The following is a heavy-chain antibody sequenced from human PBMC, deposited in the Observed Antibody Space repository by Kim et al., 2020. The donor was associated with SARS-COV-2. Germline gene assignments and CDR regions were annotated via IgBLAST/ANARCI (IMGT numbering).Heavy chain of an antibody. D-gene: IGHD6-19*01. CDR2: ISGSGGST. V-gene: IGHV3-23*01. CDR3: AKDKAVAGTYYFAY. Sequence: GGSLRLSCAASGFTFSSYAMSWVRQAPGKGLEWVSDISGSGGSTYYADSVKGRFTISRDNSKNTLYLQMNSLRAEDTAVYYCAKDKAVAGTYYFAYWGQGTLVTVSS. CDR1: GFTFSSYA. J-gene: IGHJ4*02.